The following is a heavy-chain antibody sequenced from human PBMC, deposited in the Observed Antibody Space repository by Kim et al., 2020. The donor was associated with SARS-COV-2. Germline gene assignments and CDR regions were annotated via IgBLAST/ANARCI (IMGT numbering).Heavy chain of an antibody. CDR2: IYYSGST. D-gene: IGHD1-26*01. Sequence: SETLSLTCTVSGDSTNIYYWSWVRQPPGKGLEWIGYIYYSGSTNYNPSLKSRVTMSVDTSKNQFSLRLSSVTAADTAVYYCACTSGTYYTFDFWGQGALVTVSS. CDR3: ACTSGTYYTFDF. CDR1: GDSTNIYY. J-gene: IGHJ4*02. V-gene: IGHV4-59*01.